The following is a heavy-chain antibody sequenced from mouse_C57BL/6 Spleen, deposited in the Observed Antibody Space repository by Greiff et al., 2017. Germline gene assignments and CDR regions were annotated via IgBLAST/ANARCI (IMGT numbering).Heavy chain of an antibody. J-gene: IGHJ2*01. CDR1: GYAFSSSW. CDR3: ARSGATVVARGFDD. Sequence: VKLQESGPELVKPGASVKISCKASGYAFSSSWMNWVKQRPGKGLEWIGRIYPGDGDTNYNGKFKGKATLTADKSSSTAYMQLSSLTSEDSAVYFCARSGATVVARGFDDWGQGTTLTVSS. V-gene: IGHV1-82*01. D-gene: IGHD1-1*01. CDR2: IYPGDGDT.